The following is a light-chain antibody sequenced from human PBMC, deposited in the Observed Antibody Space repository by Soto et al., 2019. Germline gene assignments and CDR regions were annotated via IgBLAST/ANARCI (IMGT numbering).Light chain of an antibody. CDR3: SSFTTTYFYV. CDR1: GGDIGAYNY. Sequence: QSALTQPASVSGSLGQSITLSCTESGGDIGAYNYVSWYQQHPGKAPKLIIYGVTHRPSGVSSRFSASKSAYTASLTISALQVEDEADYYCSSFTTTYFYVFGHGTKVTVL. CDR2: GVT. V-gene: IGLV2-14*01. J-gene: IGLJ1*01.